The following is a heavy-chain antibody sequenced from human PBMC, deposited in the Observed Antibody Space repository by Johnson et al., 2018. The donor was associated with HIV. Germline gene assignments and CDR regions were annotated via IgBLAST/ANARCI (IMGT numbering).Heavy chain of an antibody. CDR2: IRSNANSYAT. CDR3: TSGKSWLAVDAFDI. J-gene: IGHJ3*02. CDR1: GFTFSGSA. D-gene: IGHD6-19*01. V-gene: IGHV3-73*02. Sequence: VQLVESGGGLVQPGGSLKLSCAASGFTFSGSAMHWVRQASGNGLEWVGRIRSNANSYATAYAASVKGRFTISRDDSKNTAYLQMNSLKTADTAVYYCTSGKSWLAVDAFDIWGRGTLVTVSS.